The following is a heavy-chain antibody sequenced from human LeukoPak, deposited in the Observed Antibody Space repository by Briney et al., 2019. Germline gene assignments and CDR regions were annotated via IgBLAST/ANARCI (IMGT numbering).Heavy chain of an antibody. CDR1: GGSISSYY. CDR3: ARELRMIGIDY. CDR2: IYYSGST. Sequence: SETLSLTCTVSGGSISSYYWSWIRQPPGKGLEWIGYIYYSGSTNYNPSLKSRVTISVDTSKNQFSLKLSSVTAADTAVYYCARELRMIGIDYWGQGTLVTVSS. V-gene: IGHV4-59*01. D-gene: IGHD3-22*01. J-gene: IGHJ4*02.